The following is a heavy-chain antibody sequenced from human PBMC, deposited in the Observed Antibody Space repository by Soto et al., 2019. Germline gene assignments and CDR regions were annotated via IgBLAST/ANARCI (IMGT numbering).Heavy chain of an antibody. Sequence: PGGSLRLSCAASGFTFSSYAMHWVRQAPGKGLGWVAVISYDGSNKYYADSVKGRFTISRDNSKNTLYLQMNSLRAEDTAVYYCARDHFDWSAIPLYGMDVWGQGTTVTVSS. CDR2: ISYDGSNK. CDR1: GFTFSSYA. CDR3: ARDHFDWSAIPLYGMDV. V-gene: IGHV3-30-3*01. J-gene: IGHJ6*02. D-gene: IGHD3-9*01.